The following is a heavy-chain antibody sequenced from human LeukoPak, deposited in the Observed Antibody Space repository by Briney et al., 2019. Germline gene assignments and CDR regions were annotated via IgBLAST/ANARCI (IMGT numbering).Heavy chain of an antibody. J-gene: IGHJ4*02. CDR3: ARDLIGTAARAY. Sequence: PSETLSLTCTVSGGSISSYYWSWIRQPAGKGLEWIGRLYTSGYTNYNPSLKGRVTMSVDTSKNQFSLKLSSVTAADTAVYYCARDLIGTAARAYWGQGTLVTVSS. CDR2: LYTSGYT. D-gene: IGHD6-13*01. V-gene: IGHV4-4*07. CDR1: GGSISSYY.